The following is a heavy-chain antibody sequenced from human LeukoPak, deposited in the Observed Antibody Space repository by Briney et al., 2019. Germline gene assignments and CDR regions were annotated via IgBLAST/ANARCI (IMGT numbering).Heavy chain of an antibody. V-gene: IGHV3-7*01. CDR1: GFTLRSYW. CDR3: ARANSLGY. D-gene: IGHD2/OR15-2a*01. CDR2: IKQDGSEK. J-gene: IGHJ4*02. Sequence: GGALRLSCAASGFTLRSYWMSWVRQAPGKGLEWVANIKQDGSEKYYVDSVKGRFTISRANAKNSPYLQMNSLRAEDTAVYYCARANSLGYWGQGTLVTVSS.